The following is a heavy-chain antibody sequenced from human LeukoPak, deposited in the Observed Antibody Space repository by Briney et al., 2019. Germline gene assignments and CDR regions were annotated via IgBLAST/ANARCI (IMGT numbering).Heavy chain of an antibody. CDR3: AREVVAAAGTVDY. CDR2: ISYSGTT. J-gene: IGHJ4*02. CDR1: SASISSSPYY. V-gene: IGHV4-39*02. Sequence: SETLSLTCTVSSASISSSPYYWAWIRQSPGKGLEWIGSISYSGTTYYNPSLMSRVSISVDTSKNHFSLKLSSVTAADTAVYYCAREVVAAAGTVDYWGQGTLVIVSS. D-gene: IGHD6-13*01.